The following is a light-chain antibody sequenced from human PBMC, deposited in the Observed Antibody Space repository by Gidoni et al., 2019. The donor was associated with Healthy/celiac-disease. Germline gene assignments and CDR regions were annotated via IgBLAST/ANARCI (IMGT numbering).Light chain of an antibody. V-gene: IGLV2-14*03. CDR3: SSYTSSGVV. CDR1: SSDVGGYNY. Sequence: QSALTQPASVSGSPGQSITISCTGTSSDVGGYNYVSWYQQHPGKAPKLMIYDVSNRPSGVSNRFSGSKSGNTASLTSSGLQAEDEADYYCSSYTSSGVVFGGGTKLTVL. J-gene: IGLJ2*01. CDR2: DVS.